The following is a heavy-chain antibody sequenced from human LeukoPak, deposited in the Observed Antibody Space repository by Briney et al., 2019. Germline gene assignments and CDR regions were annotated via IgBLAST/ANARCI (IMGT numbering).Heavy chain of an antibody. V-gene: IGHV3-48*03. CDR1: GFTFSSYE. CDR2: ISSSGSTI. J-gene: IGHJ4*02. D-gene: IGHD7-27*01. CDR3: GRVGIEAPRVDY. Sequence: GGSLRLSCAASGFTFSSYEMNWVRQAPGKGLEWVSYISSSGSTIYYADSVKGRFTISRDNAKNSLFLQMNRLGVEDTAVYYCGRVGIEAPRVDYWGQGTLVTVSS.